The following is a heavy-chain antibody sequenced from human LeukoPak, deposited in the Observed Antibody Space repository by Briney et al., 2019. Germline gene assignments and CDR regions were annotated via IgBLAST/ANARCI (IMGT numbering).Heavy chain of an antibody. J-gene: IGHJ4*02. CDR2: INPSGGST. D-gene: IGHD6-13*01. CDR1: GYTFTSYY. Sequence: ASVKVSCKASGYTFTSYYMHWVRQAPGQGLEWMGIINPSGGSTSYAQKFQGRVTMTTDTSTSIAYMELRSLRSDDTAVYYCARDRDQQQLVMETDYWGQGTLVTVSS. CDR3: ARDRDQQQLVMETDY. V-gene: IGHV1-46*01.